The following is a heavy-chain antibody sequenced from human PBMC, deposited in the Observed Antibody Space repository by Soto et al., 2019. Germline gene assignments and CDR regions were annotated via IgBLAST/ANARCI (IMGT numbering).Heavy chain of an antibody. CDR3: ARPGTTQSGYYYYGMDV. CDR1: GYSFTSYW. Sequence: GESLKISCKGSGYSFTSYWISWVRQMPGKGLEWMGRIDPSDSYTNYSPSFQGHVTISADKSISTAYLQWSSLKASDTAMYYCARPGTTQSGYYYYGMDVWGQGPTVTVSS. CDR2: IDPSDSYT. J-gene: IGHJ6*02. D-gene: IGHD1-7*01. V-gene: IGHV5-10-1*01.